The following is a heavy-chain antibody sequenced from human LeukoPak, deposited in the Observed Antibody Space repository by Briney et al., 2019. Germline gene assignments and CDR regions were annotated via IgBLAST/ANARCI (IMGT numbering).Heavy chain of an antibody. CDR1: GGSISSYY. CDR2: IYTSGST. CDR3: ARDIISTLEWLSNDAFDI. D-gene: IGHD3-3*01. J-gene: IGHJ3*02. V-gene: IGHV4-4*07. Sequence: PSETLSLTCTVSGGSISSYYWSWIRQPAGKGLEWIGRIYTSGSTNYSPSLKSRVTMSVDTSKNQFSLKLSSVTAADTAVYYCARDIISTLEWLSNDAFDIWGQGTMVTVSS.